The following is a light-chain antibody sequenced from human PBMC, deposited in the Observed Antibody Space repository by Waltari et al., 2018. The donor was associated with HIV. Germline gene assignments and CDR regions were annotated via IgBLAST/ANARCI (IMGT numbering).Light chain of an antibody. CDR2: EVN. J-gene: IGLJ1*01. CDR1: VRDGGDYHA. CDR3: SSFAAGGTQV. V-gene: IGLV2-14*01. Sequence: QSALTQPASVSGSPGQSITSYCRGTVRDGGDYHAVSLYQLHPGKAPQLLIFEVNNRPSGVSIRFSGSKSGNTAFLTISGLQTEDEADYYCSSFAAGGTQVFGTGTKVTV.